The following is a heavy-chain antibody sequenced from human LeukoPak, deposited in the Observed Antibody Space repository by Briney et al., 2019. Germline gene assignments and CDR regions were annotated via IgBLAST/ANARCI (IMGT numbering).Heavy chain of an antibody. Sequence: PSETLSLTCTVSGGSISSYYWSWIRQPAGKGLEWIGRIYTSGSTNYNPSLKSRVTASVDTSKNQFSLNLSSVTAADTAVYYCARSLRYCSGGSCYYTMDVWGQGTTVTVSS. CDR1: GGSISSYY. D-gene: IGHD2-15*01. V-gene: IGHV4-4*07. J-gene: IGHJ6*02. CDR2: IYTSGST. CDR3: ARSLRYCSGGSCYYTMDV.